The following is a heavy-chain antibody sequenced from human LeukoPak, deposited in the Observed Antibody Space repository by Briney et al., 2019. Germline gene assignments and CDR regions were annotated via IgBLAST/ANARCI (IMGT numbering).Heavy chain of an antibody. D-gene: IGHD3-22*01. Sequence: ASVKVSCKASGYTFTTYDINWLRQATGQGLEWMGWMNPNSGNTGYAQRFQGRVTITRDTSASTAYMELSSLRPEDTAVYYCARDYSYFDSSGYSPYYFDYWGQGTLVTVSS. CDR2: MNPNSGNT. J-gene: IGHJ4*02. CDR1: GYTFTTYD. V-gene: IGHV1-8*01. CDR3: ARDYSYFDSSGYSPYYFDY.